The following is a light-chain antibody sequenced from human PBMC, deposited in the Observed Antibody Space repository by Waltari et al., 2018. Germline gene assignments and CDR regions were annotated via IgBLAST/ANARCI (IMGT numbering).Light chain of an antibody. CDR3: QQRRDWPLT. J-gene: IGKJ4*01. CDR2: DTS. Sequence: DIVLTQSPAILSLSPGERASLSCRASQSVTNYLAWDQQKPGQAPTLLIYDTSNRATGIPARFSGSGFGTDFTLTISSLEPEDFAVYYCQQRRDWPLTCGGGTKVEIK. CDR1: QSVTNY. V-gene: IGKV3-11*01.